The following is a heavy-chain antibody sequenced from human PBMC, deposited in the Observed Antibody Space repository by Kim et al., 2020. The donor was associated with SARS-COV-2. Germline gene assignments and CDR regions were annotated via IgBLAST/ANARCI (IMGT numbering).Heavy chain of an antibody. CDR1: GFTFSSYG. V-gene: IGHV3-30*03. CDR2: ISYDGSNK. D-gene: IGHD4-17*01. Sequence: GGSLRLSCAASGFTFSSYGMHWVRQAPGKGLEWVAVISYDGSNKYYADSVKGRFTISRDNSKNTLYLQMNSLRAEDTAVYYCATLDAGDGDYVIENNGGMDVWGQGTTVTVSS. J-gene: IGHJ6*02. CDR3: ATLDAGDGDYVIENNGGMDV.